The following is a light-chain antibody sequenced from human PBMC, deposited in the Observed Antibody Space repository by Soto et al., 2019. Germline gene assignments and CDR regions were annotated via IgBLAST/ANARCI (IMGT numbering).Light chain of an antibody. Sequence: DIQMTQSPSSLSASVGARVPITCRASQSISSYLNWYQQKPGKAPKLLIYAASSLQSGVPSRFSGSGSGTDFTLTISSLQPEDFATYYCQQSYSTFITFGQGTRLEIK. CDR3: QQSYSTFIT. J-gene: IGKJ5*01. V-gene: IGKV1-39*01. CDR1: QSISSY. CDR2: AAS.